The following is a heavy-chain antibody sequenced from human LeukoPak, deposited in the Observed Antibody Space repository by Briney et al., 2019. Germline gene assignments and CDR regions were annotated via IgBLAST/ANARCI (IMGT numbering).Heavy chain of an antibody. J-gene: IGHJ3*02. D-gene: IGHD1-26*01. V-gene: IGHV5-51*01. CDR2: IYPGDSDT. CDR3: ARRGSGSYQTGGRAFDI. CDR1: GYRFTSYW. Sequence: GESLKISCKGSGYRFTSYWIGWVRQMPGKGLEWMGIIYPGDSDTRYSPSFQGQVTISADKSISTAYLQWSSLKASDTAMYYCARRGSGSYQTGGRAFDIWGQGTMVTVSS.